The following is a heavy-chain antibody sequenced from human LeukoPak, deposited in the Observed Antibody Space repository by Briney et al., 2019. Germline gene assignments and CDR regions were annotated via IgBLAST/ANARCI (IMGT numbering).Heavy chain of an antibody. CDR3: ARHNVYDSSGDGRYYFDQ. V-gene: IGHV4-38-2*01. Sequence: PSETLSLTCAVSGYSISSGYHWAWIRQPPGKGLEWIGSMSHSESTYSNPSLKSRVTFSVDTSKNQFSVKLRSVSAADTAVYYCARHNVYDSSGDGRYYFDQWGQGTLVTVSS. CDR2: MSHSEST. J-gene: IGHJ4*02. D-gene: IGHD3-22*01. CDR1: GYSISSGYH.